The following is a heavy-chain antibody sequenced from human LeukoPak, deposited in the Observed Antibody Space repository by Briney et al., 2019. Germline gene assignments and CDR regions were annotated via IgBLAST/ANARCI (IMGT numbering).Heavy chain of an antibody. Sequence: VAAVKVSCKSSGYTFTSYDIDWVRQATGQGLEWMGWMNPNSGNTGYAQKFQGRVTITRNTSISTAYMDLSSLRSEDTAVYYCSAGNWFDPWGQGTLVTVSS. CDR1: GYTFTSYD. CDR3: SAGNWFDP. CDR2: MNPNSGNT. J-gene: IGHJ5*02. V-gene: IGHV1-8*03.